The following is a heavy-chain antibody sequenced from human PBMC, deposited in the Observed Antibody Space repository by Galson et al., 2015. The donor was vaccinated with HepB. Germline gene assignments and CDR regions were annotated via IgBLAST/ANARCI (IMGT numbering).Heavy chain of an antibody. CDR2: IYSGGST. V-gene: IGHV3-53*01. CDR3: ARDGAYCGGDCQWDAFDI. D-gene: IGHD2-21*02. J-gene: IGHJ3*02. CDR1: GFTVSSNY. Sequence: SLRLSCAASGFTVSSNYMSWVRQAPGKGLEWVSVIYSGGSTYYADSVKGRFTISRDNSKNTLYLQMNSLRAEDTAVYYCARDGAYCGGDCQWDAFDIWGQRTMVTVSS.